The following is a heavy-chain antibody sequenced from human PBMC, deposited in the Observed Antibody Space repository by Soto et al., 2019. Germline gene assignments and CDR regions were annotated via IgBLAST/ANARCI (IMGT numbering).Heavy chain of an antibody. CDR2: IIPLFGTP. J-gene: IGHJ4*02. D-gene: IGHD3-10*01. Sequence: QVQLVQSGAEVKKPGSSVKVSCKASGGIFSTYAISWLRQAPGQGLEWMGGIIPLFGTPNYAQRFQGRVTITADESTSTAYMGLRRLRSEDTAVYYCARDRDDYGSGNYYNRIDFWGQGTLVTVSS. V-gene: IGHV1-69*01. CDR1: GGIFSTYA. CDR3: ARDRDDYGSGNYYNRIDF.